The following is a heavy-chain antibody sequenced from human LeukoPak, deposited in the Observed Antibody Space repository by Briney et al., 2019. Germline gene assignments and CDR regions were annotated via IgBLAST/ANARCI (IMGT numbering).Heavy chain of an antibody. CDR2: IYYSGST. J-gene: IGHJ4*02. Sequence: SETLSLTCSVSGGSFSSGGYYWSWIRQHPGKGLEWIGYIYYSGSTYYNPSLKSRVTISVDTSKNQFSLKLSSVTAAGTAVYYCARSCGGDCYSKGDYWGQGTLVTVSS. V-gene: IGHV4-31*02. CDR3: ARSCGGDCYSKGDY. CDR1: GGSFSSGGYY. D-gene: IGHD2-21*02.